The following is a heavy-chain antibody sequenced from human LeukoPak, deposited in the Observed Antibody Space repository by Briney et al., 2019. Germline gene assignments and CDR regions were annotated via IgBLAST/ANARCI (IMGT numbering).Heavy chain of an antibody. J-gene: IGHJ4*02. D-gene: IGHD5-24*01. CDR2: ISYSGST. CDR3: ARLRAGYNTFRFDY. Sequence: PSETLSLTCTVSGVSISSYYWSWIRQPPGKGLEWIGYISYSGSTNYNPSLKSRVTISVDTSKNQFSLKLRSVTAADTAVHYCARLRAGYNTFRFDYWGQGTLVTVSS. CDR1: GVSISSYY. V-gene: IGHV4-59*08.